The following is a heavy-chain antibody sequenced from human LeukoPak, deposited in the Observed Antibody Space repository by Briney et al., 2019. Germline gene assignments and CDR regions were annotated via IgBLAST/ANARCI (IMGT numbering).Heavy chain of an antibody. Sequence: GGSLRLSCAAAGFTFSSFGMHWVRQAPGKGLEWVANINEDGSEKYYVDSVKGRFTISRDNGKNALYLQMKSLRAEDTAVYYCARNEDYSDSTGYYSTFYLDSWGQGTLVTVSS. J-gene: IGHJ4*02. CDR2: INEDGSEK. D-gene: IGHD3-22*01. CDR1: GFTFSSFG. V-gene: IGHV3-7*01. CDR3: ARNEDYSDSTGYYSTFYLDS.